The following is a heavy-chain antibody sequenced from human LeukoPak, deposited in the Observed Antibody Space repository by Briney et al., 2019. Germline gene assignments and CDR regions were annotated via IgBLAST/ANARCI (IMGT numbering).Heavy chain of an antibody. CDR3: ARDTNNGLDV. Sequence: GGSLRLSCAASGFTFSSYWMHWVRHTPGKGLVWVSRIKGDGSSTSYADSVKGRFTISRDNAKNTLYLQMNSLRAEDTAVYYCARDTNNGLDVWGRGTTVTVSS. J-gene: IGHJ6*02. CDR2: IKGDGSST. D-gene: IGHD1-14*01. CDR1: GFTFSSYW. V-gene: IGHV3-74*01.